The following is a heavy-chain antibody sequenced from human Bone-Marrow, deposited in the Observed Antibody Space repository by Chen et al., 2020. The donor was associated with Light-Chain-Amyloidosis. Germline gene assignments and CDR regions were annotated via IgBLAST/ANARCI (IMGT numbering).Heavy chain of an antibody. CDR3: ARGWGSCTGGGCYSGLEH. CDR2: VSGSTVST. D-gene: IGHD2-15*01. V-gene: IGHV3-23*04. CDR1: GFNFSSFG. J-gene: IGHJ1*01. Sequence: EVQLVESGGGLVQPGGSLRLSCATSGFNFSSFGMSWVRQAPGKGLEWVSTVSGSTVSTYYAGAVKGRFIISRDNSKKTLYLQMNTLRPEDTAVYYCARGWGSCTGGGCYSGLEHWGQGTLVTVSS.